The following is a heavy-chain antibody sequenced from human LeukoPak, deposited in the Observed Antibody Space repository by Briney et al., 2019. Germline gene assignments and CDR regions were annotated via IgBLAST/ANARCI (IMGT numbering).Heavy chain of an antibody. Sequence: GGSLRLSCAASGFTFSSYWMIWVRQAPGKGLEWVANIKEDGSAKLYVDSVRGRFTISRDNAKNSLYLQMNSLRAEDTAVYYCASQDCTSTSCPSTYWGQGTLVTVSS. V-gene: IGHV3-7*02. D-gene: IGHD2-2*01. J-gene: IGHJ4*02. CDR1: GFTFSSYW. CDR2: IKEDGSAK. CDR3: ASQDCTSTSCPSTY.